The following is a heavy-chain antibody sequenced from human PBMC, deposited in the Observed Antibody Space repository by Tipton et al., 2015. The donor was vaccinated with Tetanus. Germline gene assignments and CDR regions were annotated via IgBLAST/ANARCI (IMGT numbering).Heavy chain of an antibody. CDR1: GGSISSYY. J-gene: IGHJ6*02. Sequence: TLSLTCTVSGGSISSYYWSWIRQAPGKGLEWIAYIYYSGSTNYNPSLESRVTISVDTSKNQFSLKLSSVTAADTAVYYCARQAYSYDSTGLVLSGTDVWGQGTTVTVSS. V-gene: IGHV4-59*01. D-gene: IGHD3-22*01. CDR2: IYYSGST. CDR3: ARQAYSYDSTGLVLSGTDV.